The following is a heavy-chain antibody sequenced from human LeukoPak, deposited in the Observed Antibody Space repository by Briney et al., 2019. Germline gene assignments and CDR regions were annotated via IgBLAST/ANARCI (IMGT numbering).Heavy chain of an antibody. V-gene: IGHV4-34*01. CDR3: ARSHLWSGQNLDY. J-gene: IGHJ4*02. D-gene: IGHD3-3*02. CDR1: GGSFSGYS. Sequence: SETLSLTCAVYGGSFSGYSCSWIRQPPGKGLEWIGEINHSGSTNYNPSLKSRVTISVDTSKNQFSLKLSSVTAADTAVYYCARSHLWSGQNLDYWGQGTLVTVSS. CDR2: INHSGST.